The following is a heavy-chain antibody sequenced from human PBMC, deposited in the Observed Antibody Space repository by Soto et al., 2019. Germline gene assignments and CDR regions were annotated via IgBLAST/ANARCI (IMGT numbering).Heavy chain of an antibody. D-gene: IGHD1-20*01. Sequence: GGSLRLSCAASGFTFSSYGMHWVRQAPGKGLEWVAVIWYDGSNKYYADSVKGRFTISRDNSKNTLYLQMNSLRAEDTAVYYCARDPVYNWNYYYGMDVWGQGTTVTVSS. CDR2: IWYDGSNK. CDR3: ARDPVYNWNYYYGMDV. V-gene: IGHV3-33*01. CDR1: GFTFSSYG. J-gene: IGHJ6*02.